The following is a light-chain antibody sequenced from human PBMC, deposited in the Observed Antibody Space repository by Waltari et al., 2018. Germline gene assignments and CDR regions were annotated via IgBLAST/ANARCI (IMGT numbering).Light chain of an antibody. Sequence: QSVLTQPPPVSGAPGQRVTISCPGSGSNVGAGYDVHWYQQLPRAAPKLPIYGSSTRPIGVPDRFFGSTSGTSASLAITGLQAEDEADYYCQSYDTSLSVVFGGGTKLTVL. V-gene: IGLV1-40*01. CDR3: QSYDTSLSVV. J-gene: IGLJ3*02. CDR1: GSNVGAGYD. CDR2: GSS.